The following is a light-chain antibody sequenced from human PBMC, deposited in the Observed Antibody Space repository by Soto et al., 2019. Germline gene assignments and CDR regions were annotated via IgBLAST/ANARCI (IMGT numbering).Light chain of an antibody. Sequence: QSALTQPRSVSGSPGQAVTISCTGTNSDVGNYNFVSWYQHHPGKAPKLMIYDVTKRPSGVPDRFSGSKSGNTASLTISGLQPEDEADYYCCTYAGSLHPFGAGTQLTVL. CDR1: NSDVGNYNF. CDR3: CTYAGSLHP. CDR2: DVT. V-gene: IGLV2-11*01. J-gene: IGLJ7*01.